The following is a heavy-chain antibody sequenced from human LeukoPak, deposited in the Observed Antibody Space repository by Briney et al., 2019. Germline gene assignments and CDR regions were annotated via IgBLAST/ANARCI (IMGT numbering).Heavy chain of an antibody. J-gene: IGHJ4*02. CDR1: GYTFSSNA. V-gene: IGHV1-18*01. Sequence: ASVKVSCKASGYTFSSNAINWVRQAPGQGLEWMGWISAYNGNTNYAQKLQGRVTMTTDTSTSTAYMELRSLRSDDTAVYYCARVSGSYASPTPFDYGGQGTLVTVSS. CDR3: ARVSGSYASPTPFDY. D-gene: IGHD1-26*01. CDR2: ISAYNGNT.